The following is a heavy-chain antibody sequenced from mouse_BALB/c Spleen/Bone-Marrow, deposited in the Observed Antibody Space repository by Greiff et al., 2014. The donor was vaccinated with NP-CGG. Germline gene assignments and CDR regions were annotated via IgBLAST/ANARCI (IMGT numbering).Heavy chain of an antibody. CDR1: GFTFSDFY. CDR3: ARSGERYGAMDY. J-gene: IGHJ4*01. D-gene: IGHD1-1*02. V-gene: IGHV5-4*02. Sequence: DVQLVESGGDLGKPGGSLKLSCAASGFTFSDFYMFWFRQTPEKRLEWVATISDGGTYTYYPDSVKGRFTISRDNAKNNLYLQMSSLKSEDTAMYYCARSGERYGAMDYWGQGTSVTVSS. CDR2: ISDGGTYT.